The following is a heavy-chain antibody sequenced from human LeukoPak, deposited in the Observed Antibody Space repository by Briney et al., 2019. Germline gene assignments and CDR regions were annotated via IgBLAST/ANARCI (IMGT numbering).Heavy chain of an antibody. J-gene: IGHJ6*03. D-gene: IGHD6-6*01. CDR1: GFTFGDNP. CDR2: IRSDRYGGTS. V-gene: IGHV3-49*04. CDR3: TRISSSPAALYYYYMDV. Sequence: GGSLRLSCTASGFTFGDNPLNWVRQAPGKGLEWVGLIRSDRYGGTSEYVASVNGRFSISRDDSRNIFYLEMNSLRNEDTAVYFCTRISSSPAALYYYYMDVWGKGIPVTVSS.